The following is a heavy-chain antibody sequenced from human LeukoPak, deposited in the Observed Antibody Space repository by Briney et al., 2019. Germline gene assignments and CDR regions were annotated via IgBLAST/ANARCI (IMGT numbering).Heavy chain of an antibody. CDR2: IYYSGST. CDR1: GGSISSGGYY. J-gene: IGHJ4*02. Sequence: PSETLSLTCTVSGGSISSGGYYWSWIRQHPGKGLEWIGYIYYSGSTYYNPSLKSRVTISVDTSKNQFSLKLSSVTAADTAVYYCARDAYYYDSSGYYYVFDYWGQGTLVTVSS. CDR3: ARDAYYYDSSGYYYVFDY. D-gene: IGHD3-22*01. V-gene: IGHV4-31*03.